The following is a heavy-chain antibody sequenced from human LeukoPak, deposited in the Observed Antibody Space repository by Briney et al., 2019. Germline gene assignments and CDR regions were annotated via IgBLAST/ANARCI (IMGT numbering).Heavy chain of an antibody. V-gene: IGHV1-69*05. CDR3: ARGPWELLYYFDY. CDR1: GGTFSSYA. J-gene: IGHJ4*02. CDR2: IIPIFGTA. D-gene: IGHD1-26*01. Sequence: SVKVSCKASGGTFSSYAISWVRQAPGQGLEWMGKIIPIFGTANYAQKFQGRVTITTDESTSTAYMELSSLRSEDTAVYYCARGPWELLYYFDYWGQGTLVTVSS.